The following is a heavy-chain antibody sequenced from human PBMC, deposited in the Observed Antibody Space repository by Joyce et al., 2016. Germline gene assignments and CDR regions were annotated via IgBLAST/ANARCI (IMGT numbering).Heavy chain of an antibody. Sequence: QVQLVQSGAEVKKPGSSVKVSCKASGGTFSSYAISWVRQAPGQGLEWRGGISPIFGTTNDAQKFQGRVTIAADRCTSTAYMELSSLRSEDTAVYYYAIRYGSSSFQYYYGMDVWGQGTTVIVSS. J-gene: IGHJ6*02. CDR1: GGTFSSYA. CDR2: ISPIFGTT. V-gene: IGHV1-69*06. CDR3: AIRYGSSSFQYYYGMDV. D-gene: IGHD3-10*01.